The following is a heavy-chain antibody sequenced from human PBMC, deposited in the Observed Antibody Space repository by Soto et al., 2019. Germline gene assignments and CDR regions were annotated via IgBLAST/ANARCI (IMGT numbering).Heavy chain of an antibody. CDR1: GFTFSSYW. CDR3: ARGPGDYSFDY. J-gene: IGHJ4*02. Sequence: EVQLVESGGGLVQPGGSLRLSCTASGFTFSSYWMYWVRQATGKGLVWVSRINSDGSRRDYTDSVKGRFTISRDNAKNTLYLQMSSLRAEDTAVYYCARGPGDYSFDYWGQGTLVTVSS. D-gene: IGHD4-17*01. CDR2: INSDGSRR. V-gene: IGHV3-74*01.